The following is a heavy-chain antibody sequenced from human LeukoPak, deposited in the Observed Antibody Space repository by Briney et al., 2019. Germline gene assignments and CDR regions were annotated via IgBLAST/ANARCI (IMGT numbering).Heavy chain of an antibody. V-gene: IGHV3-30*18. CDR2: ISYDGSNK. J-gene: IGHJ4*02. CDR1: GFTFSSYG. Sequence: PGRSLRLSCAASGFTFSSYGMHWVRQAPGKGLEWVAVISYDGSNKYYADSVKGRFTISRDNSKNTLYLQMNSLRAEDTAVYYCAKSQFLDSSSWYRGSGGFDYWGQGTLVTVSS. CDR3: AKSQFLDSSSWYRGSGGFDY. D-gene: IGHD6-13*01.